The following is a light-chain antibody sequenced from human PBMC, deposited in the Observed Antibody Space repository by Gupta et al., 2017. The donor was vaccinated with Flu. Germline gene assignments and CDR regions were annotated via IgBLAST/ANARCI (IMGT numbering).Light chain of an antibody. J-gene: IGLJ1*01. CDR3: ATWDDSLSDYV. CDR1: SSNIGSNY. V-gene: IGLV1-47*01. Sequence: QSVLTQPPSASGTPVQRVTISCSGSSSNIGSNYVYWFQQLPGTAPKLLIYRNNQRPSGVPDRFSGSKSGTSASLAISGLRSEDEADFYCATWDDSLSDYVFATGTKVTVL. CDR2: RNN.